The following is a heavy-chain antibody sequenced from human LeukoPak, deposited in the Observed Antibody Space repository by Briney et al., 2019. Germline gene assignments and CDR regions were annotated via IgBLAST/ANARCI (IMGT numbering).Heavy chain of an antibody. J-gene: IGHJ4*02. CDR3: ANSYCDFCSRYSDH. Sequence: GGSLRLSCAASGFTFSSYAMSWVRQAPGKGLEWVSAISGSGGSTYYADSVKGRFTISRDNSKNTLYLQMNSLRAEDTAVYYCANSYCDFCSRYSDHWGQGTLVTVSS. CDR2: ISGSGGST. V-gene: IGHV3-23*01. D-gene: IGHD3-3*01. CDR1: GFTFSSYA.